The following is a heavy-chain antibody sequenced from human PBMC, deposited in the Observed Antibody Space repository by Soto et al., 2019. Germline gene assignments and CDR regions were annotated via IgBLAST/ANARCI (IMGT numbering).Heavy chain of an antibody. V-gene: IGHV4-39*01. CDR1: GGSIISSNYH. Sequence: SATRPLTGSVAGGSIISSNYHSGWTRQTPGEGLEWIGSVYYSGSAYYNPSLKSRVTVSVDTSKNQLSLTLTSVTAADTAVYHCARHVGNSPPGSWGQGTLVT. CDR3: ARHVGNSPPGS. J-gene: IGHJ4*02. D-gene: IGHD1-26*01. CDR2: VYYSGSA.